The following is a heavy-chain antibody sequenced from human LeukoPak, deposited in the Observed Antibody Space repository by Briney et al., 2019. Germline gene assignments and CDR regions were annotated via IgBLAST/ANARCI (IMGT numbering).Heavy chain of an antibody. J-gene: IGHJ3*02. CDR3: AKDLTISYYDILTGYPTLAFDI. CDR2: ISGSGGST. D-gene: IGHD3-9*01. Sequence: GGSLRLSCAASGFTFSSYGMSWVRQAPGKGLEWVSAISGSGGSTYYADSVKGRFTISRDNSKNTLYPQMNSLRAEDTAVYYCAKDLTISYYDILTGYPTLAFDIWGQGTMVTVSS. CDR1: GFTFSSYG. V-gene: IGHV3-23*01.